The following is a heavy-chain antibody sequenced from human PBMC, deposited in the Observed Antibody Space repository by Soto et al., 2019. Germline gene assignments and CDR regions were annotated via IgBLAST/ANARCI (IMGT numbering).Heavy chain of an antibody. CDR1: GYSISSGYY. Sequence: SETLSLTCTVSGYSISSGYYWGWIRQPPGKGLEWIGTIHQSGTTFYNPSLKSRVTILVDTSKNQFSLRLSSVTAADTAVYYCASLDYGDYRGDYWGQGTLVTVSS. J-gene: IGHJ4*02. D-gene: IGHD4-17*01. V-gene: IGHV4-38-2*02. CDR3: ASLDYGDYRGDY. CDR2: IHQSGTT.